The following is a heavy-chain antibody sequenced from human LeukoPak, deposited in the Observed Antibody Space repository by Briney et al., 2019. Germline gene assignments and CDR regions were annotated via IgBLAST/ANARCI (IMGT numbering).Heavy chain of an antibody. CDR2: ISGSGGST. CDR1: GFTFSSYG. Sequence: PGGTLRLSCAASGFTFSSYGMTWVRQAPAKGLEWVSAISGSGGSTYYADSVKGRFTISRDNSKNTLYLQMNSLRAEDTAVYYCAKAYYYDSSGYHYYFDYWGQGTLVTVSS. J-gene: IGHJ4*02. D-gene: IGHD3-22*01. CDR3: AKAYYYDSSGYHYYFDY. V-gene: IGHV3-23*01.